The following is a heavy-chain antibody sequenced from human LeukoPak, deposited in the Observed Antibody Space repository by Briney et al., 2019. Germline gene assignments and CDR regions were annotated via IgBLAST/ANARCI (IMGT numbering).Heavy chain of an antibody. D-gene: IGHD6-19*01. CDR1: GYTFTSYD. J-gene: IGHJ4*02. Sequence: ASVKVSCKASGYTFTSYDINWVRQATAPGHEWMRWMDPNSGNTGYAQKFQGRVTMTRNTSISTAYMELSSLRSEDTAVYYCARGPIAVAGTEAVDYWGQGTLVTVSS. V-gene: IGHV1-8*01. CDR3: ARGPIAVAGTEAVDY. CDR2: MDPNSGNT.